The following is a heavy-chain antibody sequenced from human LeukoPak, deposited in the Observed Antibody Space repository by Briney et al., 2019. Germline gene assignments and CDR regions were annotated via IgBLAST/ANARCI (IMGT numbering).Heavy chain of an antibody. CDR1: GGSFSGYY. J-gene: IGHJ6*02. D-gene: IGHD4-11*01. CDR2: INHSGST. V-gene: IGHV4-34*01. Sequence: SETLSLTCAVYGGSFSGYYWSWIRQPPGEGLEWIGEINHSGSTNYNPSLKSRVTISVDTSKNQFSLKLSSVTAADTAVYYCARGRATVRRYYYYGMDVWGQGTTVTVSS. CDR3: ARGRATVRRYYYYGMDV.